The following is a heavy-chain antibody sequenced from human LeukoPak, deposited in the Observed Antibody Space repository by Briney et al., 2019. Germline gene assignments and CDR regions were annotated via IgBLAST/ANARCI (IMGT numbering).Heavy chain of an antibody. CDR2: INPNSGGT. J-gene: IGHJ4*02. D-gene: IGHD5-18*01. V-gene: IGHV1-2*02. Sequence: SVKVSCKASGYTLTVYYMHSARHATGQGLEWMGWINPNSGGTNYAQKFQGRVTMTRDTSISTAYMELSRLRSDNTAVYYCARGDTAMVTWEYWGQGTLVTVSS. CDR1: GYTLTVYY. CDR3: ARGDTAMVTWEY.